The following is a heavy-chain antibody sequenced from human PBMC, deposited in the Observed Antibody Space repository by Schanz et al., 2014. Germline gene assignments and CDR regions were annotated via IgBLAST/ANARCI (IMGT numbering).Heavy chain of an antibody. CDR3: TKGRTFGR. V-gene: IGHV1-8*02. D-gene: IGHD3-16*01. CDR1: GYTFTSYD. CDR2: MNSKTGNT. J-gene: IGHJ4*02. Sequence: QVQLVQSGAEVKKPGASVKVSCKASGYTFTSYDINWVRQATGQGLEWMGWMNSKTGNTGYAQRFQGRVTMTRNTSITTAYLEVSSLRSGGTAVYYCTKGRTFGRWGQGTLVTVSS.